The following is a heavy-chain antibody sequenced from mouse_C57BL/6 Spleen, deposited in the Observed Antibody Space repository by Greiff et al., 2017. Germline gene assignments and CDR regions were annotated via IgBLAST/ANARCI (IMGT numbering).Heavy chain of an antibody. CDR2: INPCSGYT. CDR1: GYTFTSYW. V-gene: IGHV1-7*01. D-gene: IGHD2-3*01. J-gene: IGHJ4*01. CDR3: ARGGLLIFYAMDY. Sequence: VKVVESGAELAKPGASVKLSCKASGYTFTSYWMHWVKQRPGQGLEWIGYINPCSGYTKYNQKFKDKATLTADKSSSTAYMQLSSLTYEDSAGYYCARGGLLIFYAMDYWGQGTSVTVSS.